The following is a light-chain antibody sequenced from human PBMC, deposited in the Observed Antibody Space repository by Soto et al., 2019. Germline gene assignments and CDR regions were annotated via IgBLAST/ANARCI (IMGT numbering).Light chain of an antibody. CDR1: QNVSSY. CDR3: HQRCNWPFP. Sequence: EIVVTQSPATLSLSPGEKATLSCRASQNVSSYLAWSQQKPGQAPRLLIYDASTRATGVPARFSGRGSETDFPQTISSLKPEEFSVYYCHQRCNWPFPFGPGTKVDVK. J-gene: IGKJ3*01. V-gene: IGKV3-11*01. CDR2: DAS.